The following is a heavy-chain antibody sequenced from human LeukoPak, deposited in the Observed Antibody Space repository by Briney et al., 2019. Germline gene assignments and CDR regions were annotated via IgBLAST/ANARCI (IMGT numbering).Heavy chain of an antibody. Sequence: SETLSLTCAVSGGSMSSGGYSWNWIRQPPGKGLEWIGYIYHSGSTYYNLSLKSRVTISVDRSKNQFSLELSSVTAADTAVYYCARDGSPELITMATCGYFDLWGRGTLVTVSS. D-gene: IGHD3-10*01. CDR1: GGSMSSGGYS. CDR2: IYHSGST. CDR3: ARDGSPELITMATCGYFDL. V-gene: IGHV4-30-2*01. J-gene: IGHJ2*01.